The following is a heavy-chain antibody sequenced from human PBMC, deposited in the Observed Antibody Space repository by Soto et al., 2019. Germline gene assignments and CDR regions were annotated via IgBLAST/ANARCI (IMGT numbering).Heavy chain of an antibody. D-gene: IGHD6-13*01. Sequence: GGSLRLSCGASGFTFSSYSMSWVRQAPGKGLEWVSYISRDGISKYYANTVKGRFTVSRDNAENSLYLQLSSLRDGDTAIYYWAREGESSSWSDFDYWGQGALVTVSS. V-gene: IGHV3-48*02. CDR1: GFTFSSYS. CDR3: AREGESSSWSDFDY. J-gene: IGHJ4*02. CDR2: ISRDGISK.